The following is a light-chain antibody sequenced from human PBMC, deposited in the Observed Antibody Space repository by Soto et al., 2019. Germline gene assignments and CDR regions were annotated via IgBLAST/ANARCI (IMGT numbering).Light chain of an antibody. V-gene: IGKV1-5*01. Sequence: DIQMTQSPSTLSASVGDRVTITCRASQSISGLLSWYQQKPGKAPKLLIYDASGLESGVPSRFSGSGSGTEFTLTISSLQPDDFATYYCQQYNSYWTFGQGTKVDI. CDR1: QSISGL. CDR2: DAS. CDR3: QQYNSYWT. J-gene: IGKJ1*01.